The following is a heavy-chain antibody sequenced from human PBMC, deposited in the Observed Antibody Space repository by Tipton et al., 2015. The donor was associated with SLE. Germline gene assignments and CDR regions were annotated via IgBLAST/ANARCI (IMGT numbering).Heavy chain of an antibody. D-gene: IGHD6-13*01. CDR3: ARSPAAGSDAFDI. V-gene: IGHV4-39*07. CDR2: IYYSGST. J-gene: IGHJ3*02. CDR1: GGSISSSSYY. Sequence: TLSLTCTVSGGSISSSSYYWGWIRQPPGKGLEWIGSIYYSGSTYYNPSLKSRVTISVDTSKNQFSLKLSSVTAAGTAVYYCARSPAAGSDAFDIWGQGTMVTVSS.